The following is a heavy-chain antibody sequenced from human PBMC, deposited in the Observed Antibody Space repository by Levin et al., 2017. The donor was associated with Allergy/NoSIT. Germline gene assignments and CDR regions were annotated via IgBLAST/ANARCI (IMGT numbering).Heavy chain of an antibody. J-gene: IGHJ3*02. CDR1: GGTFSSYA. CDR2: IIPIFGTA. V-gene: IGHV1-69*13. CDR3: ARFYDSSGVNYIDAFDI. Sequence: SVKVSCKASGGTFSSYAISWVRQAPGQGLEWMGGIIPIFGTANYAQKFQGRVTITADESTSTAYMELSSLRSEDTAVYYCARFYDSSGVNYIDAFDIWGQGTMVTVSS. D-gene: IGHD3-22*01.